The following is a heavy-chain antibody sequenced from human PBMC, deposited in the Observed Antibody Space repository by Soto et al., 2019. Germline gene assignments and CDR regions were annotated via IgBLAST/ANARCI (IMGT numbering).Heavy chain of an antibody. CDR2: IYSGGST. V-gene: IGHV3-NL1*01. J-gene: IGHJ6*02. Sequence: QVQLVESGGGVVQPGRSLRLSCEASGFTFSNSVLHWVRQAPGKGLEWVSVIYSGGSTYYADSVRGRFTISRDNSKNTLYLQMKSLRAEDTAVYYCARDPPATRHGMDVWGQGTTVTVSS. CDR1: GFTFSNSV. CDR3: ARDPPATRHGMDV.